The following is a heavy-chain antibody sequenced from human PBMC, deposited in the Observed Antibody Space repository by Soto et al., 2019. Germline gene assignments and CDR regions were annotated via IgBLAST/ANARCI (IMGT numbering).Heavy chain of an antibody. D-gene: IGHD4-17*01. V-gene: IGHV1-69*06. CDR3: ARDPTNDYGDDTFDY. J-gene: IGHJ4*02. CDR2: IIPSYDRT. CDR1: GDAFKSYA. Sequence: QVLLLQSGSEVKKAGSSVKVSCKASGDAFKSYAIHWVRQAPGQGLEYMGRIIPSYDRTKYAQKFQGRLTLTADMYTSTVYIELSRLRSEDTAVYYCARDPTNDYGDDTFDYWGQGTKVIVSS.